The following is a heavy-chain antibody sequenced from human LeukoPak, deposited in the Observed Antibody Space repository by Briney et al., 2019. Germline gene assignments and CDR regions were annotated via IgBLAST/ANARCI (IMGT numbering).Heavy chain of an antibody. J-gene: IGHJ6*02. CDR2: IYTSGST. CDR3: ARQPVYYYYGMDV. CDR1: GGSISSGSYY. D-gene: IGHD1-14*01. Sequence: PSQTLSLTCTVSGGSISSGSYYWSWIRQPAGKGLEWIGRIYTSGSTNYNPSLKSRVTISVDTSKNQFSLKLNSVTAADTAVYYCARQPVYYYYGMDVWGQGTTVTVSS. V-gene: IGHV4-61*02.